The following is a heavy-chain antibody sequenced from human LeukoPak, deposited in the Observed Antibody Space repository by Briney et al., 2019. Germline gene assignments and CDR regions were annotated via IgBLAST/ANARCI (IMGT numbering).Heavy chain of an antibody. J-gene: IGHJ4*02. Sequence: PGGSLRLSCAASGVTFSSYAMSWVRQAPGKGLEWVSAVSNSGSSTYYADSVKGRFTISRDNSQNTLYLQMNSLRPEDTAVYYCAKESSYYDFWSGYYSDYWGQGTLVTVSS. CDR1: GVTFSSYA. CDR3: AKESSYYDFWSGYYSDY. V-gene: IGHV3-23*01. D-gene: IGHD3-3*01. CDR2: VSNSGSST.